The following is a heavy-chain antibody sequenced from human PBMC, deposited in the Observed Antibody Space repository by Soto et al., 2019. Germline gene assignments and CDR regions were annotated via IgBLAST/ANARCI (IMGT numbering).Heavy chain of an antibody. J-gene: IGHJ3*02. D-gene: IGHD1-26*01. V-gene: IGHV3-30-3*01. Sequence: PGGSLRLSCAASGFTFSSYAMHWVRQAPGKGLEWVAVISYDGSNKYYADSVKGRFTISRDNSKNTLYLQMNSLRAEDTAVYYCARDSGSYYVRSEAFDIWGQGTMVTVSS. CDR3: ARDSGSYYVRSEAFDI. CDR1: GFTFSSYA. CDR2: ISYDGSNK.